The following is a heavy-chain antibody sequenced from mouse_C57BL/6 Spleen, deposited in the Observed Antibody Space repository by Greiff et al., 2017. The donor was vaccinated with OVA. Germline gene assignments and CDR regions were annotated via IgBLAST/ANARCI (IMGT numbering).Heavy chain of an antibody. CDR1: GYSITSGYY. V-gene: IGHV3-6*01. CDR2: ISYDGSN. J-gene: IGHJ3*01. CDR3: ARDGYGSTSWFAY. Sequence: VQLKESGPGLVKPSQSLSLTCSVTGYSITSGYYWNWIRQFPGNKLEWMGYISYDGSNNYNPSLKNRISITRDTSKNQFFLKLNSVTTEDTATYYCARDGYGSTSWFAYWGQGTLVTVSA. D-gene: IGHD1-1*01.